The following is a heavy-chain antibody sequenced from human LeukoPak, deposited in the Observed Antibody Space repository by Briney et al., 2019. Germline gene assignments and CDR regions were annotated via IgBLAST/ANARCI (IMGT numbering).Heavy chain of an antibody. J-gene: IGHJ4*02. CDR2: ISSSGSTI. CDR3: ARGGAPAVYFDY. Sequence: GGSLRLSCAASGFTFSSYEMNWVRQAPGKGLEWVSYISSSGSTIYYADSVKGRFTISRDNSNNEFYLQMNSLRPEDTAVYYCARGGAPAVYFDYWGQGALVTVSS. D-gene: IGHD1-26*01. V-gene: IGHV3-48*03. CDR1: GFTFSSYE.